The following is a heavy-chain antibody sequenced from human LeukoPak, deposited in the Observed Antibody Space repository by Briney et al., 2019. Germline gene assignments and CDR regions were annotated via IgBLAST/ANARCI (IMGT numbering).Heavy chain of an antibody. CDR1: GYTFTSYD. J-gene: IGHJ6*02. CDR2: INPNSGGT. CDR3: ARGATTLNYYGMDV. D-gene: IGHD1-1*01. V-gene: IGHV1-2*02. Sequence: ASVKVSCKASGYTFTSYDINWVRQATGQGLEWMGWINPNSGGTNYAQKFQGRVTMTRDTSISTAYMELSRLRSDDTAVYYCARGATTLNYYGMDVWGQGTTVTVSS.